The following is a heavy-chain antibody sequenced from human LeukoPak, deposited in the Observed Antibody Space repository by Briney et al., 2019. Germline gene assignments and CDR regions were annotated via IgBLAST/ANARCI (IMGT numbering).Heavy chain of an antibody. CDR1: GGSISSYY. Sequence: SETLSLTCTVSGGSISSYYWSWIRQPPGKGLEWIGYIYYSGSTNYNPSLKSRVTISVDTSKNQFSLKLSSVTAADTAVYYCAREGEYSGSGWFDPWGQGTLVTVSS. J-gene: IGHJ5*02. CDR2: IYYSGST. D-gene: IGHD6-6*01. CDR3: AREGEYSGSGWFDP. V-gene: IGHV4-59*01.